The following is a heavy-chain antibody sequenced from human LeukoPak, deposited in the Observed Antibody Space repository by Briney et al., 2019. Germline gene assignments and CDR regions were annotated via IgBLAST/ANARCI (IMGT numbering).Heavy chain of an antibody. Sequence: SETLSLTCTVSGGSISSYYWSWIRQPPGKGLEWIGYIYYSGSTNYNPSLKSRVTISVDTSKNQFSLKLSSVTAADTAVYYCARGLGSGYNWYFDLWGRGTLVTVSS. V-gene: IGHV4-59*01. CDR2: IYYSGST. J-gene: IGHJ2*01. CDR1: GGSISSYY. CDR3: ARGLGSGYNWYFDL. D-gene: IGHD3-22*01.